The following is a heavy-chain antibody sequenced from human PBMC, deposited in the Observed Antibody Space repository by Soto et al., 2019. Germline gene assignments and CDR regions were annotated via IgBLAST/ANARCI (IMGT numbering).Heavy chain of an antibody. Sequence: VQLVESGGGLVQPGGSLRLSCTASGFTFSSYWMHWGRQAPGKGLVWVSRINSDGINTSHADSVKGRFTNSRDNAKSTLYLQMNSLRAEDTAVYYCARAQYLADDVFDIWGRGPVVTVSS. CDR3: ARAQYLADDVFDI. V-gene: IGHV3-74*01. D-gene: IGHD2-2*01. J-gene: IGHJ3*02. CDR2: INSDGINT. CDR1: GFTFSSYW.